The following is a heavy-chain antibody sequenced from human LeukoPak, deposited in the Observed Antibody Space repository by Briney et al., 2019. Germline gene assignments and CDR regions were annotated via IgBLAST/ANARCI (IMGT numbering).Heavy chain of an antibody. CDR2: MNPNSGNT. Sequence: ASVKVSCKASGYTFTSYDINWVRQATGQGLEWMGWMNPNSGNTGYAQKFQGRVTITRYTSISTAYMELSSLRSEDTAVYYCARHSTDFWSGYPDYWGQGTLVTVSS. D-gene: IGHD3-3*01. CDR3: ARHSTDFWSGYPDY. V-gene: IGHV1-8*03. J-gene: IGHJ4*02. CDR1: GYTFTSYD.